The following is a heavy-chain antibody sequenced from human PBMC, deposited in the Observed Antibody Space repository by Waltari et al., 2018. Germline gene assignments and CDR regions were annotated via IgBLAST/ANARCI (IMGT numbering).Heavy chain of an antibody. CDR1: GGSLSGYY. V-gene: IGHV4-34*01. CDR3: ARWYGSSWEVHFFDY. Sequence: QVQLQQWGAGLLKPSETLSLTCAVYGGSLSGYYWSWIRQPPGKGLEWIGEINHSGSPNYNPSLKSRVTISVDTSKNQFSLKLSSVTAADTAVYYCARWYGSSWEVHFFDYWGQGTLVTVSS. D-gene: IGHD6-13*01. J-gene: IGHJ4*02. CDR2: INHSGSP.